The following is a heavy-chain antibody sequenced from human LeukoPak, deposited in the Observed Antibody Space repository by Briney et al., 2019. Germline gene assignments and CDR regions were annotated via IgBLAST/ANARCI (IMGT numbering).Heavy chain of an antibody. CDR3: ARGSSYDFWSGYLDNWFDP. Sequence: SETLSLTCAVYGGSFSGYYWSWIRQPPGKGLEWVGEINHSGSTNYNPSLKSRVTISVDTSKNQFSLKLSSVTAADTAVYYCARGSSYDFWSGYLDNWFDPWGQGTLVTVSS. CDR2: INHSGST. D-gene: IGHD3-3*01. J-gene: IGHJ5*02. CDR1: GGSFSGYY. V-gene: IGHV4-34*01.